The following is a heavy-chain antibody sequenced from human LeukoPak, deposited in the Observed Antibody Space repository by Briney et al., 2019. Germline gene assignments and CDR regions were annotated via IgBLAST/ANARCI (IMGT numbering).Heavy chain of an antibody. D-gene: IGHD6-6*01. J-gene: IGHJ4*02. V-gene: IGHV4-38-2*01. CDR3: ARLGSSFFDY. CDR2: IYHSGST. CDR1: GYSISSGYY. Sequence: PSETLSLTCAVSGYSISSGYYWGWIRQPPGKGLEWIGSIYHSGSTYYNPSLKSRVTISVDTAKNKFSLKLSSVTAADTAVYHCARLGSSFFDYWGQGTLVTVSS.